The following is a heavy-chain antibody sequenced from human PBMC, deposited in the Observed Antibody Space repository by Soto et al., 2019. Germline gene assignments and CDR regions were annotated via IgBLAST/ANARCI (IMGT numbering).Heavy chain of an antibody. V-gene: IGHV1-2*02. J-gene: IGHJ4*02. CDR2: VNPIGGGT. CDR1: GYSFTDYY. Sequence: QVQLVQSGAEVKKPGASVKVSCEASGYSFTDYYLHWVRQAPGQGLEWMGWVNPIGGGTKYTQKFQGRVTMTRDTSINTAYMELSRLTSDDTAVFYCAKDSGSGWNLDYWGQGPLVIVSS. CDR3: AKDSGSGWNLDY. D-gene: IGHD6-19*01.